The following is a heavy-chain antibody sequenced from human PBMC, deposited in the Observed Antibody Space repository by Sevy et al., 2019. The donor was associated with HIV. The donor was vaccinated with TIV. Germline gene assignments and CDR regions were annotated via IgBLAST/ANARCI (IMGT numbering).Heavy chain of an antibody. CDR3: ARDLEVYGGWEQTSQGMDV. CDR1: GFTFSNYA. D-gene: IGHD1-26*01. V-gene: IGHV3-30-3*01. J-gene: IGHJ6*02. Sequence: GGSLRLSCAASGFTFSNYAMHWVRQAPGKGLEWVAVISYDGSNKYYADSVRGRFTVSRDSSKNTLYLQMNRLRPEDTAVYYCARDLEVYGGWEQTSQGMDVWGQGTTVTVSS. CDR2: ISYDGSNK.